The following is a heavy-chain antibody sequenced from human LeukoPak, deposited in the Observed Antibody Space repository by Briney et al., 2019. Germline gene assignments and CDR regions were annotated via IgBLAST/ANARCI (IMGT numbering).Heavy chain of an antibody. J-gene: IGHJ6*04. CDR2: ISHDGRNK. V-gene: IGHV3-30*18. Sequence: PGWSLTLSCAASGFTFSKYGMHWVRQAPGKGLEWVAVISHDGRNKYYADSVKGRFTISRDNSMNTLYLQMNSLRTEDTAVYYCAKGVGSSWLSTLSQVAMDVWGKGTTVTISS. D-gene: IGHD3-9*01. CDR1: GFTFSKYG. CDR3: AKGVGSSWLSTLSQVAMDV.